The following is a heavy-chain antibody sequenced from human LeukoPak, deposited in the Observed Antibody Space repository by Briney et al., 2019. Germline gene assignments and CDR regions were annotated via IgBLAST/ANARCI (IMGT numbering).Heavy chain of an antibody. V-gene: IGHV1-2*02. CDR1: GYTFTDYY. CDR2: INPNSGGT. CDR3: AGLPRYNWNEPLDY. D-gene: IGHD1-20*01. J-gene: IGHJ4*02. Sequence: ASVKVSCKASGYTFTDYYMHWVRQAPGQGLEWMGWINPNSGGTKYAQKFQGRVTMTRDTSINTAYMELTRLTYDDTAVYYCAGLPRYNWNEPLDYWSQGTLVTVSS.